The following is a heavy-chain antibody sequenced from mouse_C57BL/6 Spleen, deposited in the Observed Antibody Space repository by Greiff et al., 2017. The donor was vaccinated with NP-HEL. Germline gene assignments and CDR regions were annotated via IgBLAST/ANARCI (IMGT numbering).Heavy chain of an antibody. CDR1: GYAFSSSW. CDR3: ARIDGYSSFDY. Sequence: QVHVKQSGPELVKPGASVKISCKASGYAFSSSWMNWVKQRPGKGLEWIGRIYPGDGDTNYNGKFKGKATLTADKSSSTAYMQLSSLTSEDSAVYFCARIDGYSSFDYWGQGTTLTVSS. D-gene: IGHD2-3*01. V-gene: IGHV1-82*01. CDR2: IYPGDGDT. J-gene: IGHJ2*01.